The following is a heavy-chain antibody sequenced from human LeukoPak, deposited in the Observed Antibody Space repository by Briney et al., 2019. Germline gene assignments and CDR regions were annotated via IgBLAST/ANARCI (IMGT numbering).Heavy chain of an antibody. D-gene: IGHD3-16*01. Sequence: SETLSLTCTVSGGSISSGGYYWSWIRQHPGKGLEWIANIYFTGNTYYNPSLKSRATISVDTSKNQFSLTLSSVTAADTAVYYCASEAHRGGGFDSWGQGTLVTVSS. CDR2: IYFTGNT. J-gene: IGHJ4*02. CDR1: GGSISSGGYY. CDR3: ASEAHRGGGFDS. V-gene: IGHV4-39*01.